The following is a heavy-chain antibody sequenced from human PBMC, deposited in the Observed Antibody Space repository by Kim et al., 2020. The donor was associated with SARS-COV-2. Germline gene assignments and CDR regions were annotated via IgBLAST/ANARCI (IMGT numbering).Heavy chain of an antibody. CDR2: ISYDGSNK. CDR1: GFTFSSYG. CDR3: AKSNWNYLAYYYGMDV. Sequence: GGSLRLSCAASGFTFSSYGMHWVRQAPGKGLEWVAVISYDGSNKYYADSVKGRFTISRDNSKNTLYLQMNSLRAEDTAVYYCAKSNWNYLAYYYGMDVWGQGTTVTVSS. D-gene: IGHD1-7*01. V-gene: IGHV3-30*18. J-gene: IGHJ6*02.